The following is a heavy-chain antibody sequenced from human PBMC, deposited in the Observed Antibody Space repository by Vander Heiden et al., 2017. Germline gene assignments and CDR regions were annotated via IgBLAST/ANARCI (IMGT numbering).Heavy chain of an antibody. J-gene: IGHJ4*02. CDR1: GLSFSMYS. Sequence: EVQLVESGGGLVRPGGSLRLYCAASGLSFSMYSMNWVRQAPGKGLEWVSYSSSGGSYIYYADSVKGQFTISRDNAKNSPYLQMSGLRAEDTAVYYCARGDSGSFDYWGQGTLVTVSS. V-gene: IGHV3-21*02. D-gene: IGHD1-26*01. CDR2: SSSGGSYI. CDR3: ARGDSGSFDY.